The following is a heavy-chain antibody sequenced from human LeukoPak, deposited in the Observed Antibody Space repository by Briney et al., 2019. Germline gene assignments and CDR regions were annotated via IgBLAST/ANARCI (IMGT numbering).Heavy chain of an antibody. CDR1: GFTFSSYA. CDR3: ARGYSGSYYPVDY. V-gene: IGHV3-64*01. D-gene: IGHD1-26*01. J-gene: IGHJ4*02. Sequence: PGGSLRLSCAASGFTFSSYAMHWVRQAPGKGLEYVSAISSNGGSTYYANSVKGRFTISRDNSKNTLYLQMGSLRAEDMAVYYCARGYSGSYYPVDYWGQGTLVTVSS. CDR2: ISSNGGST.